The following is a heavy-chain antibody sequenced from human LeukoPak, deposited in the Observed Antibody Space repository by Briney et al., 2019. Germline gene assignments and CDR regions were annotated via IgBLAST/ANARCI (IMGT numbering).Heavy chain of an antibody. CDR3: ARVAGFGESQNDY. CDR2: INPSGGST. V-gene: IGHV1-46*01. Sequence: ASVKVSCKASGYTFISYYMHWVRQAPGQGLEWMGIINPSGGSTSYAQKFQGRVTVTRDMSTSTVYMELSSLRSEDTAVYYCARVAGFGESQNDYWGQGTLVTVSS. J-gene: IGHJ4*02. CDR1: GYTFISYY. D-gene: IGHD3-10*01.